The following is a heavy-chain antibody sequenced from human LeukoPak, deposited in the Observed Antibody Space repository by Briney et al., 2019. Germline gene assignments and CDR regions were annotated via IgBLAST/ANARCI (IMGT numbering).Heavy chain of an antibody. J-gene: IGHJ4*02. Sequence: ASVKVSCKASRYILTDYYMHWVRQAPGQGLEWMGWINPNSGGTNSAQKFQGRVTMTRDTSISTAYMELTSLRSDDTAAYYCARAHCSSISCYFDYWGQGTLVTVSS. CDR1: RYILTDYY. D-gene: IGHD2-2*01. V-gene: IGHV1-2*02. CDR3: ARAHCSSISCYFDY. CDR2: INPNSGGT.